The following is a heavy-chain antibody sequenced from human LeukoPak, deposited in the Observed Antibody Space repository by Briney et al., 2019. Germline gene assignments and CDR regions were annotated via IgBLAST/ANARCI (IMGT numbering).Heavy chain of an antibody. CDR3: ARDGRGDGDIGAYDAFDI. Sequence: GSSVKVSCKASGGTFSSYAISWVRQAPGQGLEWMGGSIPIFGTANYAQKFQGRVTITTDESTSTAYMELSSLRSEDTAVYYCARDGRGDGDIGAYDAFDIWGQGTMVTVSS. CDR1: GGTFSSYA. V-gene: IGHV1-69*05. J-gene: IGHJ3*02. D-gene: IGHD4-17*01. CDR2: SIPIFGTA.